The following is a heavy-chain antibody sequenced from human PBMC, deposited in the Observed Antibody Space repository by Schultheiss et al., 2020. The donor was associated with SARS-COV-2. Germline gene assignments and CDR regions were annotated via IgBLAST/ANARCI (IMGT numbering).Heavy chain of an antibody. CDR2: IIPIFGTA. CDR1: GYTFTGYY. V-gene: IGHV1-69*13. D-gene: IGHD6-13*01. CDR3: ARQQLLDAFDI. J-gene: IGHJ3*02. Sequence: SVKVSCKASGYTFTGYYMHWVRQAPGQGLEWMGGIIPIFGTANYAQKFQGRVTITADESTSTAYMELSSLRSEDTAVYYCARQQLLDAFDIWGQGTMVTVSS.